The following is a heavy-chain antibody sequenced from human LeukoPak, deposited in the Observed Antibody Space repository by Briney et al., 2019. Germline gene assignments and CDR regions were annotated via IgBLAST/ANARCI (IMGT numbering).Heavy chain of an antibody. V-gene: IGHV3-11*04. CDR3: AKDAVRLVVSPLDY. Sequence: GGSLRLSCAASGFTFSDYYMSWIRQAPGKGLEWVSYISSSGSTIYSADSVKGRLTISRDNAKNSLYLQMNSLRAEDTAVYYCAKDAVRLVVSPLDYWGQGTLVTVSS. J-gene: IGHJ4*02. CDR1: GFTFSDYY. D-gene: IGHD3-16*01. CDR2: ISSSGSTI.